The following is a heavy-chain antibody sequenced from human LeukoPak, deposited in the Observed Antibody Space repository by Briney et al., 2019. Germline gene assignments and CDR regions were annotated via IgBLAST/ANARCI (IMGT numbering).Heavy chain of an antibody. CDR2: ISDGGST. CDR3: ARIGMRSARFDY. J-gene: IGHJ4*02. CDR1: GGSITSYY. V-gene: IGHV4-4*09. Sequence: SETLSLTCSVSGGSITSYYWSWIRQPPGKGLEWIGYISDGGSTNYNPSLKSRVSISVDTSKNHFSLKLSSVTVADTAVYYCARIGMRSARFDYWGQGTLVTVSS. D-gene: IGHD3-3*01.